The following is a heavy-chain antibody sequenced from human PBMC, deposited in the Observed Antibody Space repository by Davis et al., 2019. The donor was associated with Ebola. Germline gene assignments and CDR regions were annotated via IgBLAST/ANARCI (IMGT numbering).Heavy chain of an antibody. CDR2: ISSSGSTI. J-gene: IGHJ6*02. D-gene: IGHD3-22*01. CDR3: ARDYFYYDSSGYGYYYGMDV. CDR1: GFTFSSYE. V-gene: IGHV3-48*03. Sequence: GESLKISCAASGFTFSSYEMNWVRQAPGKGLEWVSYISSSGSTIYYADSVKGRFTISRDNAKNSLYLQMNSLRVEDTAVYYCARDYFYYDSSGYGYYYGMDVWGQGTTVTVSS.